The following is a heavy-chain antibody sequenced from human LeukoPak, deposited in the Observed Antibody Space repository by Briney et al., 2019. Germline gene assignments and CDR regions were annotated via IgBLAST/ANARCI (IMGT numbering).Heavy chain of an antibody. CDR2: IRSKANSYAT. V-gene: IGHV3-73*01. CDR3: TRQDMTTFSPRRYFDY. D-gene: IGHD2/OR15-2a*01. J-gene: IGHJ4*02. Sequence: PGGSLRLSCAASGFTFGGSAMHWVRQASGKGLEWVGRIRSKANSYATAYAASVKGRFTISRDDSKNTAYLQMNSLKTEDTAVYYCTRQDMTTFSPRRYFDYWGQGTLVTVSS. CDR1: GFTFGGSA.